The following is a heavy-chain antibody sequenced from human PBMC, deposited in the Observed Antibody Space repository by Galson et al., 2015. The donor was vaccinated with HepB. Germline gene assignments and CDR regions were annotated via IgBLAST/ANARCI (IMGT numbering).Heavy chain of an antibody. D-gene: IGHD2-2*01. CDR1: GFSLSTSGVG. CDR3: AHPSVYCSSTSCHVNWFDP. Sequence: PALVKPTQTLTLTCTFSGFSLSTSGVGVGWIRQPPGKALEWLALIYWDDDKRYSPSLKSRLTITKDTSKNQVVLTMTNMDPVDTATYYCAHPSVYCSSTSCHVNWFDPWGQGTLVTVSS. CDR2: IYWDDDK. J-gene: IGHJ5*02. V-gene: IGHV2-5*02.